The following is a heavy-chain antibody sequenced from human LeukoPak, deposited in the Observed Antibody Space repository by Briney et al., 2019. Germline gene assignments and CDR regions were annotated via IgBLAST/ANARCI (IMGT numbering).Heavy chain of an antibody. Sequence: SQTLSLTCAVSGDSIKSVGYSWSWIRQPPGKGLEWIGYIYYSGSTNYNPSLKSRVTILVDTSKNQFSLKLSSVTAADTAVYYCARHLSHPGWFVPWGQGTLVTVSS. J-gene: IGHJ5*02. CDR1: GDSIKSVGYS. CDR2: IYYSGST. D-gene: IGHD3-3*02. V-gene: IGHV4-61*08. CDR3: ARHLSHPGWFVP.